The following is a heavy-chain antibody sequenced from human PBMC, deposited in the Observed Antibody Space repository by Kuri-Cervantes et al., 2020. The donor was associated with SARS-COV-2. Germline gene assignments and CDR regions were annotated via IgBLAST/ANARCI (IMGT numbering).Heavy chain of an antibody. CDR2: ISGSGGST. Sequence: GESLKIPCAASGFTFSSYAMSWVRQAPGKGLEWVSAISGSGGSTYYADSVKGRFTISRDNSKNTLYLQMNSLRAEDTAVYYCAKDGAPYYYGSGSLFGMDVWGQGTTVTVSS. J-gene: IGHJ6*02. CDR3: AKDGAPYYYGSGSLFGMDV. CDR1: GFTFSSYA. V-gene: IGHV3-23*01. D-gene: IGHD3-10*01.